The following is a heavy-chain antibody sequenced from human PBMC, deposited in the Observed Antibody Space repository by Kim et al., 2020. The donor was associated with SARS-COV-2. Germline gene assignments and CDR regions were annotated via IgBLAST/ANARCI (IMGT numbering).Heavy chain of an antibody. Sequence: GGSLRLSCAASGFTFDDYAMHWVRQAPGKGLEWVSLISGDGGSTYYADSVKGRFTISRDNSKNSLYLQMNSLRTEDTALYYCAFLTVTYDAFDIWGQGTMVTVSS. CDR3: AFLTVTYDAFDI. V-gene: IGHV3-43*02. CDR2: ISGDGGST. J-gene: IGHJ3*02. D-gene: IGHD4-17*01. CDR1: GFTFDDYA.